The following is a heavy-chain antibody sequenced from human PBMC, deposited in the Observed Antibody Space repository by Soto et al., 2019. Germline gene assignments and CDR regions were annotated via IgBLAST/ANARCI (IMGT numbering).Heavy chain of an antibody. J-gene: IGHJ4*02. D-gene: IGHD3-22*01. V-gene: IGHV3-74*01. CDR1: GFTFGSHW. Sequence: LRLSCAASGFTFGSHWMHWVRQAPGKGLVHVSRISSGGTTTNYAESVKGRFTISRDNARNTLYLQMNSLRVEDTAVYYCARFGTSYDTSGFLYWGQGTPVTVSS. CDR2: ISSGGTTT. CDR3: ARFGTSYDTSGFLY.